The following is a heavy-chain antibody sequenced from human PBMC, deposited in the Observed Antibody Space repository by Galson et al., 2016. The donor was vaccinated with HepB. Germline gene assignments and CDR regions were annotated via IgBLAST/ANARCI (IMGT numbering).Heavy chain of an antibody. CDR3: SSLGYSGGDDCYSVF. V-gene: IGHV4-4*02. CDR2: IYHSGST. J-gene: IGHJ4*02. D-gene: IGHD2-21*01. Sequence: SETLSLTCAVSGGSISSRNWWSWVRQPPGKGLEWIGEIYHSGSTHYNPSLKSRVTIAVDKSRNQFSLRLSSVTATYTAMYYWSSLGYSGGDDCYSVFWGQGTLVTVSS. CDR1: GGSISSRNW.